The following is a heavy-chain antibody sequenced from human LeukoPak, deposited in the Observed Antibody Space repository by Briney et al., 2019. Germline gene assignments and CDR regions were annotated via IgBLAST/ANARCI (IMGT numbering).Heavy chain of an antibody. CDR2: ISYDGSNK. CDR3: ANPGRYSYGLGFDY. V-gene: IGHV3-30*18. Sequence: PGRSLRLSCAASGFTFSSYGMHWVRQAPGKGLEWVAVISYDGSNKYYAESVKGRFTISRDNSKNTLYLQMNSLRAEDTAVYYCANPGRYSYGLGFDYWGQGTLVTVSS. CDR1: GFTFSSYG. J-gene: IGHJ4*02. D-gene: IGHD5-18*01.